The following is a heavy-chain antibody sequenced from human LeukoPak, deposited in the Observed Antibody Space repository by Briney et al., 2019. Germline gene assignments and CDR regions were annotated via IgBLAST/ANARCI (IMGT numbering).Heavy chain of an antibody. V-gene: IGHV4-4*07. CDR2: IYTSGST. Sequence: SETLSLTCTVSGGSISSYYWSWIRQPAGKGLEWIGRIYTSGSTNYNPSLKSRVTISVDTSKNQFSLKLSSVTAADTAVYYCATGSVVVTATPGYFQHRGQGTLVTVSS. J-gene: IGHJ1*01. D-gene: IGHD2-21*02. CDR1: GGSISSYY. CDR3: ATGSVVVTATPGYFQH.